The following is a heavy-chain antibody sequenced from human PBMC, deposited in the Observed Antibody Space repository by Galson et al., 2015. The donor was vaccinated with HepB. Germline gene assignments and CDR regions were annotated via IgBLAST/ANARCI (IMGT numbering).Heavy chain of an antibody. V-gene: IGHV6-1*01. J-gene: IGHJ6*02. CDR2: TYYRSKWYN. CDR3: AREVGYSSGWYQGFNYGMDV. CDR1: GDSVSSNSAA. D-gene: IGHD6-19*01. Sequence: CAISGDSVSSNSAAWNWIRQSPSRGLEWLGRTYYRSKWYNDYAVSVKSRMTINPDTSKNQFSLQLNSVTPEDTAVYYCAREVGYSSGWYQGFNYGMDVRGQGTTVTVSS.